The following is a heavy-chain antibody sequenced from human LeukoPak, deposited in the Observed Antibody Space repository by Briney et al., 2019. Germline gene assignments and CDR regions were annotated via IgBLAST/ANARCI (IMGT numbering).Heavy chain of an antibody. V-gene: IGHV3-11*01. CDR1: GFTFSDYY. D-gene: IGHD3-10*01. J-gene: IGHJ4*02. CDR2: ISSSGSTI. Sequence: GGSLRLSCAASGFTFSDYYMSWIRQAPGKGLEWVSYISSSGSTIYYADSVKGRFTISRDNAKNSLYLQMNSLRAEDTAVYYCARDFPPYAAWFGVDYWGQGTLVTVSS. CDR3: ARDFPPYAAWFGVDY.